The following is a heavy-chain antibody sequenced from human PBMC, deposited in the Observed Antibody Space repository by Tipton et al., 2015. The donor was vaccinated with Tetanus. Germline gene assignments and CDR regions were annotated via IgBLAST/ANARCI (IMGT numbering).Heavy chain of an antibody. CDR3: ARAPYYTNRRIRFDP. CDR1: GGSISSGGYY. J-gene: IGHJ5*02. D-gene: IGHD4-11*01. CDR2: VFYSGST. Sequence: TLSLTCSVSGGSISSGGYYWSWIRQHPGKGLEWIGYVFYSGSTNYNPSLKSRVTISVDTSQKSFSLNLTSVTAADTAVYYCARAPYYTNRRIRFDPWGQGILVTVSS. V-gene: IGHV4-31*03.